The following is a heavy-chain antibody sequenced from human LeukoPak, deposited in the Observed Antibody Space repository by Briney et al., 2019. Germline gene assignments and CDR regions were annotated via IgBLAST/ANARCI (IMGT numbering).Heavy chain of an antibody. V-gene: IGHV3-23*01. D-gene: IGHD3-10*01. CDR2: ISGSGGST. CDR1: GFTFSSYA. J-gene: IGHJ5*02. Sequence: GGSLRLSCAASGFTFSSYAMSWVRQAPGKGLEWVSAISGSGGSTYYADSVKGRFTISRDTASNTMHLEMNNLRIEDTAVYYCMRDYMGWFDPWGQGSLVTVSS. CDR3: MRDYMGWFDP.